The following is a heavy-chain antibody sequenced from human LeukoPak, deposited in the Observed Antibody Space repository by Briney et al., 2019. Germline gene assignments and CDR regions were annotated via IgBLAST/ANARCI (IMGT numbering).Heavy chain of an antibody. CDR3: ARSHEAAAGEGEGSYYYYYGMDV. V-gene: IGHV3-33*01. CDR2: IWYDGSNK. J-gene: IGHJ6*02. D-gene: IGHD6-13*01. CDR1: GFTFSSYG. Sequence: GALRLSCAASGFTFSSYGMHWVRQAPGKGLERVAVIWYDGSNKYYADSVKGRFTISRDNSKNTLYLQMNSLRAEDTAVYYCARSHEAAAGEGEGSYYYYYGMDVWGQGTTVTVSS.